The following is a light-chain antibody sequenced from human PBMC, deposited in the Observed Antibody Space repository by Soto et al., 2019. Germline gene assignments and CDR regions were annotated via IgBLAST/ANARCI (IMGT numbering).Light chain of an antibody. J-gene: IGLJ1*01. CDR3: CSFATSSTLYV. CDR1: SSDIGGYNY. CDR2: EVS. V-gene: IGLV2-14*01. Sequence: QSALTQTASVSGSPGQSITISCTGTSSDIGGYNYVSWYQHHPGKAPELIIYEVSYRPSGVSDRFSGSKSGNPASLTISGLQAEDEADYYCCSFATSSTLYVFGTGTKVTVL.